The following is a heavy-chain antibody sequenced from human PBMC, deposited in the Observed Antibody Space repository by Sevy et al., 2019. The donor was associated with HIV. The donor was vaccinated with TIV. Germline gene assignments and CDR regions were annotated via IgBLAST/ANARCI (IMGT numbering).Heavy chain of an antibody. CDR3: ARVTGYYYYYMDV. Sequence: PLSLTCTVSGGSISSYYWSWIRQPPGKGLEWIGYIYYSGSTNYNPSLKSRVTISVDTSKNQFSLKLSSVTAADTAVYYCARVTGYYYYYMDVWGKGTTVTVSS. D-gene: IGHD3-9*01. V-gene: IGHV4-59*01. CDR1: GGSISSYY. J-gene: IGHJ6*03. CDR2: IYYSGST.